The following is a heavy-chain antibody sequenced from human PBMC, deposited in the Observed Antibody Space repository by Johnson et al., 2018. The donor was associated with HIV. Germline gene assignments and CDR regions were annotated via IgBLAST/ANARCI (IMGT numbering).Heavy chain of an antibody. CDR1: SSYW. CDR2: IKEDGSEK. J-gene: IGHJ3*02. Sequence: SSYWMSWVRQAPGKGLEWVANIKEDGSEKYDVDSLKGRFTISRDNAKNTLYLQMNSLRAEDTAVYYCASPMEGAFDIWGQGTMVTVSS. V-gene: IGHV3-7*02. CDR3: ASPMEGAFDI. D-gene: IGHD1-1*01.